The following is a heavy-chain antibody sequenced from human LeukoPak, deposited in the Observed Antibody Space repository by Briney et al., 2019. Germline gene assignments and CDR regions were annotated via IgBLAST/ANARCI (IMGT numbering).Heavy chain of an antibody. Sequence: PSETLSLTCAVYGGSFSGYYWSWICQPPGKGLEWIGEINHSGSTNYNPSLRSRVTISVDTSKNQFSLKLSSVTAADTAVYYCARGGPDIVVVPAAPGVRFDPWGQGTLVTVSS. J-gene: IGHJ5*02. V-gene: IGHV4-34*01. CDR1: GGSFSGYY. D-gene: IGHD2-2*01. CDR2: INHSGST. CDR3: ARGGPDIVVVPAAPGVRFDP.